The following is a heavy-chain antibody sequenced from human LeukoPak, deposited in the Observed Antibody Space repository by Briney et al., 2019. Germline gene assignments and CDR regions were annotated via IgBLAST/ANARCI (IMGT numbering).Heavy chain of an antibody. D-gene: IGHD5-12*01. CDR3: ARLATNDGLDI. J-gene: IGHJ3*02. V-gene: IGHV6-1*01. CDR1: GDSVSSKSAA. CDR2: TFYRSKWNN. Sequence: SQTLSLTCAISGDSVSSKSAAWNWSRQSPSRGLEWLGRTFYRSKWNNDYAVSVRSRLTIKPDTSKNQFSLRLNSVTPEDTAVYYCARLATNDGLDIWGQGTMVTVSS.